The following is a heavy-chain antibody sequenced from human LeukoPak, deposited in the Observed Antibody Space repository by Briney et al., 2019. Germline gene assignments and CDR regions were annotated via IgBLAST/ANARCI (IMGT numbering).Heavy chain of an antibody. CDR2: INPNSGGT. D-gene: IGHD3-22*01. CDR1: GYTFTGYY. J-gene: IGHJ4*02. Sequence: GASVKLSCKASGYTFTGYYMHWARQAPGQGLEWMGWINPNSGGTNYAQKFQGRVTMTRDTSISTAYMELSRLRSDDTAVYYCARGGYDSSGYTDFDSWGRGTLVTVSS. V-gene: IGHV1-2*02. CDR3: ARGGYDSSGYTDFDS.